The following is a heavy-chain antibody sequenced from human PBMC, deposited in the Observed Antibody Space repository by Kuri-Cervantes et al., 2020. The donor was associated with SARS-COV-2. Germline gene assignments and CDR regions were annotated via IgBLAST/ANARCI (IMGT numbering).Heavy chain of an antibody. CDR3: ASIVVVPAASGYYYYYGMDV. CDR1: GGSFSGYY. D-gene: IGHD2-2*01. CDR2: INHSGST. J-gene: IGHJ6*02. Sequence: SQTLSLTCAVYGGSFSGYYWSWIRQPPGKGLEWIGEINHSGSTNYNPSLKSRVTIPVDTSKNQFSLKLSSVTAADTAVYYCASIVVVPAASGYYYYYGMDVWGQGTTVTVSS. V-gene: IGHV4-34*01.